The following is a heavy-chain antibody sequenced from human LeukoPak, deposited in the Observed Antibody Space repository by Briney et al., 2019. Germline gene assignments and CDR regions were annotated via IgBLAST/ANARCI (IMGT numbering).Heavy chain of an antibody. CDR3: ARDLKGYCSGGSCYFDAFDI. CDR1: GFTFNDYY. V-gene: IGHV3-11*04. J-gene: IGHJ3*02. CDR2: IDFTGDSL. D-gene: IGHD2-15*01. Sequence: PGGSLRLSCAASGFTFNDYYMTWIRQAPGKGLEWISFIDFTGDSLYYADSVKGRFTISRDNSKNTLYLQMNSLRAEDTAVYYCARDLKGYCSGGSCYFDAFDIWGQGTVVTVSS.